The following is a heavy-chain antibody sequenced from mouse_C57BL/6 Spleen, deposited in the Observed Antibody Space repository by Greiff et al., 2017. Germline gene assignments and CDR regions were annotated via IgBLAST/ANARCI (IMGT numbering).Heavy chain of an antibody. D-gene: IGHD2-5*01. J-gene: IGHJ2*01. CDR2: IYPGDGDT. CDR1: GYAFSSYW. CDR3: ARNHVSNFDFDY. Sequence: QVQLQQSGAELVKPGASVKISCKASGYAFSSYWMNWVKQRPGKGLEWIGQIYPGDGDTNYNGKFKGKATLTADKPSSTAYMQLSSLTSEDSAVYFCARNHVSNFDFDYWGQGTTLTVSS. V-gene: IGHV1-80*01.